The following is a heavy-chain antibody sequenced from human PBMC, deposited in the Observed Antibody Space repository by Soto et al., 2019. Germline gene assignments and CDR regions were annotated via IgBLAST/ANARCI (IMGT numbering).Heavy chain of an antibody. D-gene: IGHD7-27*01. CDR1: GFTISSNY. J-gene: IGHJ3*02. CDR3: ARALGYAFDI. CDR2: IYSGGST. V-gene: IGHV3-66*01. Sequence: GVSLRLSCAAAGFTISSNYMRWIHQAPGKGLEWVSVIYSGGSTYYADSVKGRFTISRDNSKNTLYLQMGSLRAEDMAVYYCARALGYAFDIWGQGTMVTVS.